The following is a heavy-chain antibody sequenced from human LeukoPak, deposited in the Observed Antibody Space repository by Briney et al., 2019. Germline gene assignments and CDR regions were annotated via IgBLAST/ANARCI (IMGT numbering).Heavy chain of an antibody. CDR1: GGSISSYY. V-gene: IGHV4-59*01. CDR3: ARVTGYRIEDYFDY. Sequence: PSETLSLTCTVSGGSISSYYWSWIRQPPGKGLEWIGYIYYSGSTNYNPSLKNRVTISVETSKNEFSLKLRSVTAADTAVYYCARVTGYRIEDYFDYWGQGTLVTVSS. D-gene: IGHD6-13*01. CDR2: IYYSGST. J-gene: IGHJ4*02.